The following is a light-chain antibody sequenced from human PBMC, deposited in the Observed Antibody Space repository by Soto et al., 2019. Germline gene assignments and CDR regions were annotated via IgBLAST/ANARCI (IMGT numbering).Light chain of an antibody. V-gene: IGKV1-39*01. CDR1: QDISDY. CDR2: TAS. J-gene: IGKJ2*01. Sequence: DLQMTQSPSSLSASVGDRVTITCQASQDISDYLNWYHQKPGKAPKLLIHTASTLQSGVPSRFSGRGSGPDFTLTISSVQPDDFAIYFCQQSYSTPPTFGQGTTLEIK. CDR3: QQSYSTPPT.